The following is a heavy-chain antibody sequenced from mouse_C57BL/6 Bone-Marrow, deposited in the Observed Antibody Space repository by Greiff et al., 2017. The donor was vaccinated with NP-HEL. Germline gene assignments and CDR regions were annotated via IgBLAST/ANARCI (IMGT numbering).Heavy chain of an antibody. J-gene: IGHJ2*01. D-gene: IGHD4-1*01. CDR1: GFNIKDDY. Sequence: EVQGVESGAELVRPGASVKLSCTASGFNIKDDYMHWVKQRPEQGLEWIGWIDPENGDTEYASKFQGKATITADTSSNTAYLQLSSLTSDDTAVYYCTTWKLCVFDYCGQGTTLSVSS. CDR2: IDPENGDT. CDR3: TTWKLCVFDY. V-gene: IGHV14-4*01.